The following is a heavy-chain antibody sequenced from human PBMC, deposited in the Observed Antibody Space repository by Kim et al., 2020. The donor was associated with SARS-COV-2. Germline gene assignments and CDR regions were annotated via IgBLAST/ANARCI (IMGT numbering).Heavy chain of an antibody. V-gene: IGHV3-53*04. CDR3: ARDGLGRAFDI. J-gene: IGHJ3*02. CDR2: SK. D-gene: IGHD3-10*01. Sequence: SKTYADSVKGRCTIPGHNPKNTLYLQMNSLRAEDTAVYYCARDGLGRAFDIWGQGTMVTVSS.